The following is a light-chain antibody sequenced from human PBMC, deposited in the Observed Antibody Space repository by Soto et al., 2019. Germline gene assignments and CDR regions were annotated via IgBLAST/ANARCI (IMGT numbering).Light chain of an antibody. V-gene: IGKV1-27*01. J-gene: IGKJ1*01. Sequence: EIHMTLSPSSLSASVGYRVTINCRASQGISNYLAWYQQKQGKVPKLLIYAASTLQSGVPSRFSGSGYGTDFNLTISSLQTEDVATYYCQKYNSAPRTFGQGTKVDIK. CDR2: AAS. CDR3: QKYNSAPRT. CDR1: QGISNY.